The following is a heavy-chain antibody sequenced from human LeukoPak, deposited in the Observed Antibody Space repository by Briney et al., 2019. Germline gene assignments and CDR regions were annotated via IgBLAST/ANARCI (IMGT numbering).Heavy chain of an antibody. CDR2: INQDGSEN. Sequence: GGSLRLSCAASAFTFSDFWMGWVRQAPGKGLEWVANINQDGSENYYVDSVKGRFTISRDNAKNSLYLQMNSLRAEDTAVYYCTKGRSNHYWGQGTLVTVST. V-gene: IGHV3-7*01. D-gene: IGHD3-10*01. CDR1: AFTFSDFW. CDR3: TKGRSNHY. J-gene: IGHJ4*02.